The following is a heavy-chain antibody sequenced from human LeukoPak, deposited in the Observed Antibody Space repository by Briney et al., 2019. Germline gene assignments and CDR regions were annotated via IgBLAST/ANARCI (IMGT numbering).Heavy chain of an antibody. V-gene: IGHV4-59*08. CDR3: ARYGSGTYPRFDY. J-gene: IGHJ4*02. CDR2: IYNSGST. Sequence: PSETLSLTCTVSGGSISGYYWSWIRQSPGKGLEWIGYIYNSGSTNYNPFLQSRVTISVDTSKNQFSLNLGSVTAADTAVYYCARYGSGTYPRFDYWGQGTLVTVSS. CDR1: GGSISGYY. D-gene: IGHD3-10*01.